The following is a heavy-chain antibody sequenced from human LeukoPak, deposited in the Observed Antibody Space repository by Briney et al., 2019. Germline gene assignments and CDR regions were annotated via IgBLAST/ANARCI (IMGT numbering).Heavy chain of an antibody. J-gene: IGHJ4*02. D-gene: IGHD2-15*01. V-gene: IGHV4-59*01. CDR2: IYYNGAT. Sequence: SETLSLTCTVSGGSSTDYYWIWIRHPPGRGREYIGYIYYNGATNYNPSLKSRVTISVDTSKNQFSLNLRSVTAADTAVYYCTRSDYSTYFNYWGPGTLVTVSS. CDR3: TRSDYSTYFNY. CDR1: GGSSTDYY.